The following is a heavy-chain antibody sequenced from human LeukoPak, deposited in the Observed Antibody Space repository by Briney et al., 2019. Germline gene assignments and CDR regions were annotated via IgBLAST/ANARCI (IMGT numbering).Heavy chain of an antibody. D-gene: IGHD2-2*01. V-gene: IGHV3-7*01. CDR1: GFTFSRYW. CDR3: ASHGVVVPAAIIDYYYYMDV. Sequence: GGSLRLSCAASGFTFSRYWMSWVRQASGKGLEWVANMNQDGSEIYHVDSVKGRFTISRDNAKNSLYLQMNSLRAEDAAVYYCASHGVVVPAAIIDYYYYMDVWGKGTTVTVSS. J-gene: IGHJ6*03. CDR2: MNQDGSEI.